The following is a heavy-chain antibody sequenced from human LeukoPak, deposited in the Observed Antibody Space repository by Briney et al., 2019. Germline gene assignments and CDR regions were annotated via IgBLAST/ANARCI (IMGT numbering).Heavy chain of an antibody. CDR1: GGSINTPNYY. D-gene: IGHD6-19*01. CDR2: IFYSGGT. J-gene: IGHJ5*02. V-gene: IGHV4-39*07. CDR3: ARGKYSSGWYRNWFDP. Sequence: PSETLSLTCTVSGGSINTPNYYWGWIRQTPGKGLEWIGNIFYSGGTYYSPSLTSRVTISLDTSKNQFSLKLSSVTAADTAVYYCARGKYSSGWYRNWFDPWGQGTLVTVSS.